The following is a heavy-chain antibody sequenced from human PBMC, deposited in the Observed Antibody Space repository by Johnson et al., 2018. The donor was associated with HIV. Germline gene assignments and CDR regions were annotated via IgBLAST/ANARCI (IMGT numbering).Heavy chain of an antibody. CDR2: ISYDGNNT. V-gene: IGHV3-33*05. Sequence: QVQLVESGGGGVQPGGSLRLSCAASGFSFSSFGMYWVRQAPGKGLEWVAIISYDGNNTYYADSVKGRFTISRDNSKNTLYLQMNTLRAEDTAVYYCVKVQDEWFRALGAFDIWGQGTMVTVSS. CDR3: VKVQDEWFRALGAFDI. J-gene: IGHJ3*02. D-gene: IGHD3-10*01. CDR1: GFSFSSFG.